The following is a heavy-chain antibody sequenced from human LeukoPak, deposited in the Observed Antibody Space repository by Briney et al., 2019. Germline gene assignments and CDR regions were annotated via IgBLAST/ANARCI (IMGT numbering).Heavy chain of an antibody. CDR3: ARRYCIGGNCRYSDY. J-gene: IGHJ4*02. CDR1: GFTFSDHY. D-gene: IGHD2-15*01. V-gene: IGHV3-72*01. CDR2: TTNKAHSYTT. Sequence: GSLRLSCAASGFTFSDHYMDWVRQVPGKGLEWVGRTTNKAHSYTTEYAASVKGRFTISRDDSKNSLYLQMNSLKTEDTAVYYCARRYCIGGNCRYSDYWGQGTLVTVSS.